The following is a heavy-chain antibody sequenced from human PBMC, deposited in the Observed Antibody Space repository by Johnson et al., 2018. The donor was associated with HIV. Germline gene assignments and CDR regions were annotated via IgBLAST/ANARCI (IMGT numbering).Heavy chain of an antibody. V-gene: IGHV3-30*03. CDR2: ISYDGSNK. CDR1: GFTFSSYD. Sequence: VESGGVVVQPGRSLRLSCAASGFTFSSYDMHWVRQAPGKGLEWVALISYDGSNKYHADSVKGRFTISRDNSKNTLYLQMNSLRPEDTAAYYCATIAAHGAAFDIWGQGTVVTVSS. J-gene: IGHJ3*02. CDR3: ATIAAHGAAFDI. D-gene: IGHD6-25*01.